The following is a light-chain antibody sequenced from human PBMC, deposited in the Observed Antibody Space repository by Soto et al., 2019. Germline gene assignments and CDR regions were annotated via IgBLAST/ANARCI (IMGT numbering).Light chain of an antibody. CDR2: DAS. Sequence: EIVMTEAPISLSVSPGERATLSCMASQSVSSSYVAWYQHRPGLAPRLLIHDASSRATGIPDRFSGTKSGTDFTLTIRRLEPEDAAVYYCQQYGSSPITFGQGTRLEIK. V-gene: IGKV3D-20*01. CDR1: QSVSSSY. J-gene: IGKJ5*01. CDR3: QQYGSSPIT.